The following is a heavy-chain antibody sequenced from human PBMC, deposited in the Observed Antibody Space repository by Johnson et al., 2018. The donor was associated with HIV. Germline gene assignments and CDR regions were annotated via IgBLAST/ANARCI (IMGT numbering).Heavy chain of an antibody. Sequence: QVQLVESGGGVVQPGKSLTLSCVVSGLSFSNFGIHWVRQAPGKGPEWVAVISYDGSNKYYADSVKGRFTISRDNSKNTLYLQMNSLRAEDTAVYYCARVMVGAFDIWGQGTMVTVSS. J-gene: IGHJ3*02. CDR3: ARVMVGAFDI. V-gene: IGHV3-30*03. CDR2: ISYDGSNK. D-gene: IGHD2-8*01. CDR1: GLSFSNFG.